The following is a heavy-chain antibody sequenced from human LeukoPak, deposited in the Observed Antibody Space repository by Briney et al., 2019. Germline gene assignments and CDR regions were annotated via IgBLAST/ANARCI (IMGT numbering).Heavy chain of an antibody. CDR3: VRESPVAAVGRSWFDP. D-gene: IGHD6-13*01. V-gene: IGHV3-23*01. Sequence: GGSLRLSCAASGFTFSSYAMSWVRQAPGEGLEWVSTVSGSNGNTHYADSVKGRFTISRDNSKNTLYLQMNSLRAEDTAVYYCVRESPVAAVGRSWFDPWGQGTLVTVSS. J-gene: IGHJ5*02. CDR1: GFTFSSYA. CDR2: VSGSNGNT.